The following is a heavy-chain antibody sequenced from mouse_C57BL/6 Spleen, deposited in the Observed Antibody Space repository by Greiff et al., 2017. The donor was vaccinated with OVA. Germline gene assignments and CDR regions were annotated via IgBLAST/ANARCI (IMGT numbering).Heavy chain of an antibody. V-gene: IGHV1-72*01. CDR1: GYNFTSYW. CDR3: ARWDYGSSYERYFDY. CDR2: IDPNSGGT. Sequence: QVQLQQPGAELVKPGASVKLSCKASGYNFTSYWMHWVKQRPGRGLEWIGRIDPNSGGTKYNEKFKSKATLTVDKPSSTAYMQLSSLTSEDSAVYYCARWDYGSSYERYFDYWGQGTTLTVSS. D-gene: IGHD1-1*01. J-gene: IGHJ2*01.